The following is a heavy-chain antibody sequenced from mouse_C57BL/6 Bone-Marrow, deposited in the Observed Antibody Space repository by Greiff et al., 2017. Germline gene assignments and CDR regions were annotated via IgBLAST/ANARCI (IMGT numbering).Heavy chain of an antibody. CDR1: GFNIKDDY. CDR3: TMNAMDY. CDR2: IDPENGDT. J-gene: IGHJ4*01. V-gene: IGHV14-4*01. Sequence: VQLQQSGAELVRPGASVKLSCTASGFNIKDDYMHWVKQRPEQGLEWIGWIDPENGDTEYASKFQGKATIAADTSSNTAYLQLSSRTSEDTAVYYCTMNAMDYWGQGTSVTVSS.